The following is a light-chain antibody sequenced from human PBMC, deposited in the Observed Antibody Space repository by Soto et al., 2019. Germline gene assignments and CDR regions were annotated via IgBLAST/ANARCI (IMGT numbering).Light chain of an antibody. J-gene: IGKJ4*01. CDR3: QPYNTYPLT. CDR1: QTISNW. CDR2: DAS. Sequence: MTQSPSTLSASVGDRVTITFRASQTISNWLAWYQQKPGKAPRVLIFDASTLDGGVPSRFSGRRSGTDFTLTISSLQPSDFATYYCQPYNTYPLTFGGGTMVDI. V-gene: IGKV1-5*01.